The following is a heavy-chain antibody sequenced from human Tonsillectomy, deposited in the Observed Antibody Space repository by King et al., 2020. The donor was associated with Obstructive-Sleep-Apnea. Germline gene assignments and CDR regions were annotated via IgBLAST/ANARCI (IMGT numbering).Heavy chain of an antibody. D-gene: IGHD1-26*01. CDR1: GFTFSSYA. CDR2: ISYDGSNK. J-gene: IGHJ4*02. CDR3: ARVVVGATSYFDY. Sequence: VQLVESGGGVVQPGRSLRLSCAASGFTFSSYAMHWVRQAPGKGLEWVAVISYDGSNKYYADSVKGRFTISRDNSKNTLYLQMNSLSAEDTAVYYCARVVVGATSYFDYWGQGTLVTVSS. V-gene: IGHV3-30-3*01.